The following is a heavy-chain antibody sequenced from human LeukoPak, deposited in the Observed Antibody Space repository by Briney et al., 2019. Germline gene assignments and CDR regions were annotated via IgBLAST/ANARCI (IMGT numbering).Heavy chain of an antibody. CDR1: GFTFSSYS. CDR3: ARDRGIGNYFDY. V-gene: IGHV3-48*01. D-gene: IGHD3-10*01. CDR2: ISSSSSTI. J-gene: IGHJ4*02. Sequence: GGSLRLSCAASGFTFSSYSMNWVRQAPGKGLEWVSSISSSSSTIYYADSVKGRFTISRDNAKNSLYLQMNSLRAEDTAVYYCARDRGIGNYFDYWGQGTLVTVSS.